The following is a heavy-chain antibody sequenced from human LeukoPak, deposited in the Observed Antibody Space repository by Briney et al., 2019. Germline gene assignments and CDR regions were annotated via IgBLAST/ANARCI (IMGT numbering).Heavy chain of an antibody. D-gene: IGHD3-16*01. CDR1: GYTFTGYY. Sequence: APVKVSCKASGYTFTGYYMYWVRQAPGQGLEWMGWINPNSGGTNYAQKFQGRVTMTRDTSISTAYMELSRLRSDDTAVYYCAGVGGSSVLYSGFDPWGQGTLVTVSS. CDR3: AGVGGSSVLYSGFDP. CDR2: INPNSGGT. J-gene: IGHJ5*02. V-gene: IGHV1-2*02.